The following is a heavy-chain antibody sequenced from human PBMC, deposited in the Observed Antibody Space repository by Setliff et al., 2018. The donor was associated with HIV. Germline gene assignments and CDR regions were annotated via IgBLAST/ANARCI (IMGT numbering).Heavy chain of an antibody. V-gene: IGHV4-4*02. Sequence: PSETLSLTCAVSGGSISSSNWWSWVRQPPGKGLEWIGEIYHSGSTNYNPSLKSRVTISVGKSKNQFSLKLSSVTAADTAVYYCARIGYGYYYGMDVWGQGTTVTVSS. CDR1: GGSISSSNW. D-gene: IGHD5-18*01. J-gene: IGHJ6*02. CDR2: IYHSGST. CDR3: ARIGYGYYYGMDV.